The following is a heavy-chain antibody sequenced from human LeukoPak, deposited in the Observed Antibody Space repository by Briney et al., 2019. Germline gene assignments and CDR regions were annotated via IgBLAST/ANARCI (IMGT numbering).Heavy chain of an antibody. V-gene: IGHV4-39*01. CDR2: IYYSGST. J-gene: IGHJ4*02. CDR1: GGSISSSSYY. Sequence: KPSETLSLTCTVSGGSISSSSYYWGWIRQPPGKGLERIGSIYYSGSTYYNPSLKSRVTISVDTSKNQFSLKLSSVTAADTAVYYCAGLLQLWLLSTEYYFDYWGQGTLVTVSS. CDR3: AGLLQLWLLSTEYYFDY. D-gene: IGHD5-18*01.